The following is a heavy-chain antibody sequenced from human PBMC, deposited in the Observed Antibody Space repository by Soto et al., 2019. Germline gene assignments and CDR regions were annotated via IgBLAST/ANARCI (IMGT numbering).Heavy chain of an antibody. CDR3: AREYRSSSGRFDN. CDR1: GGSFSSYA. D-gene: IGHD6-6*01. V-gene: IGHV1-69*13. Sequence: ASVKVSCKASGGSFSSYAISWVRQAPGQGLEWMGGIIPIFGTPSHAQKFQGRVTITADESTSTAYMELSSLRSEDTAVYYCAREYRSSSGRFDNWGQGTLVTVSS. CDR2: IIPIFGTP. J-gene: IGHJ4*02.